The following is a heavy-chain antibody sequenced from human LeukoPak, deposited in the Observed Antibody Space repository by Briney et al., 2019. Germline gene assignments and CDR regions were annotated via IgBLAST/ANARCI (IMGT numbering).Heavy chain of an antibody. V-gene: IGHV4-59*01. CDR1: GGSISSYY. D-gene: IGHD5-24*01. CDR2: IYNSGST. CDR3: ARGGDGYNYYFDY. Sequence: NPSETLSLTCTVSGGSISSYYWSWIRQPPGKGLEWIGYIYNSGSTNYSPSLKSRVTISVDTSKNQFSLKLSSVTAADTAVFYCARGGDGYNYYFDYWGQGALVTVSS. J-gene: IGHJ4*02.